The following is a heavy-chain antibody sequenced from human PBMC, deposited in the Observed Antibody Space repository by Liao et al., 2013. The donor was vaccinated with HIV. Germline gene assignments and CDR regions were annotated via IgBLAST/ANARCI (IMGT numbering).Heavy chain of an antibody. V-gene: IGHV4-4*07. CDR1: GGSLTNYF. CDR2: IYTSGSI. Sequence: QVQLQESGPGLVKPSETLSLTCSVSGGSLTNYFWSWIRQPPGKGLEWIGRIYTSGSINYNPSLKSRVTMSVDTSKNQFSLKLSSVTAADTAVYYCARGYAYWYFDLWGRGTLVTVSS. J-gene: IGHJ2*01. D-gene: IGHD5-12*01. CDR3: ARGYAYWYFDL.